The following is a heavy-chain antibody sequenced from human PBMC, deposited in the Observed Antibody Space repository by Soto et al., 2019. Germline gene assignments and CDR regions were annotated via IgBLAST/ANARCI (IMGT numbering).Heavy chain of an antibody. D-gene: IGHD6-13*01. CDR2: IYYSGST. J-gene: IGHJ4*02. CDR3: ARHGAAAGRTQDYFDY. CDR1: GGSISSYY. Sequence: SETLSLICTVSGGSISSYYWSWIRQPPGKGLEWIGYIYYSGSTNYNPSLKSRVTISVDTSKNQFSLKLSSVTAADTAVYYCARHGAAAGRTQDYFDYWGQGTLVTVSS. V-gene: IGHV4-59*08.